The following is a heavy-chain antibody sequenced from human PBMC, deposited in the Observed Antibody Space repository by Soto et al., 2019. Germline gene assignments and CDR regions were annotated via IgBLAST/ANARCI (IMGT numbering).Heavy chain of an antibody. CDR1: GFTFSSYA. CDR3: ARHILITILGYYYGMDV. Sequence: EVRLLESGGGLVQPGGPLRLSCAASGFTFSSYAMSWVRQAPGKGLEWVSTIIGSGGSANYADSVKGRFTISRDSSKSTRYLQMNSLRADDTAVYYCARHILITILGYYYGMDVWGQGTTVTVSS. CDR2: IIGSGGSA. D-gene: IGHD3-9*01. V-gene: IGHV3-23*01. J-gene: IGHJ6*01.